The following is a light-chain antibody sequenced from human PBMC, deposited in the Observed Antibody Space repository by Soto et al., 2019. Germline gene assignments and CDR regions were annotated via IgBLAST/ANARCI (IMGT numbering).Light chain of an antibody. J-gene: IGLJ3*02. CDR2: RNN. CDR3: AAWDDSLSGPV. Sequence: QLVLTQPPSASGTPGQRVTISCSGSGSNIGTNYVYWYQQFPGTAPKLLIFRNNQRPSGVPDRFSGSKSGTSASLAISGLRSEDEADYYCAAWDDSLSGPVFGGGTKVTVL. V-gene: IGLV1-47*01. CDR1: GSNIGTNY.